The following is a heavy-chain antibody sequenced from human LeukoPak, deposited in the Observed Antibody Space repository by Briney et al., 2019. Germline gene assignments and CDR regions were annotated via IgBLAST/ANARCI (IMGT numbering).Heavy chain of an antibody. D-gene: IGHD6-13*01. CDR1: GYTFTGYY. V-gene: IGHV1-2*02. Sequence: ASVKVSCKASGYTFTGYYMHWVRQAPGQGLEWMGWINPNSGGTNYAQKFQGRVTMTRDTSISTAYMELRSLRSDDTAVYYCARSSGIAAAPIDYWGQGTLVTVSS. CDR3: ARSSGIAAAPIDY. J-gene: IGHJ4*02. CDR2: INPNSGGT.